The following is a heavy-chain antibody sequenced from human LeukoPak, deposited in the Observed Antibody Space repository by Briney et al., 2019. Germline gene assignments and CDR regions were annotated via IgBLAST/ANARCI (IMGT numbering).Heavy chain of an antibody. V-gene: IGHV4-39*01. CDR2: IYYIGST. D-gene: IGHD2-15*01. CDR1: GGSISSSSYY. Sequence: PSETPSLTCTVPGGSISSSSYYWGWIRQPPGKGLEWIGSIYYIGSTYYNPSLKSRVTISVDTSKNQFSLKLSSVTAADTAVYYCASLGCSGGSCYSVDYWGQGTLVTVSS. J-gene: IGHJ4*02. CDR3: ASLGCSGGSCYSVDY.